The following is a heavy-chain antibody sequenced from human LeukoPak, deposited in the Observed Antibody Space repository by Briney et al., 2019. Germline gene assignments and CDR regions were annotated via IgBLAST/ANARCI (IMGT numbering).Heavy chain of an antibody. CDR1: GFTFSNYG. CDR3: ARTWFFDY. J-gene: IGHJ4*02. D-gene: IGHD3-9*01. Sequence: GGSLRLSCGASGFTFSNYGMSWVRQAPGKGLEWVSAIGGSGDSTNYADSVKGRFTISRDNSKNTLYLQMNSLRVEDTAVYYCARTWFFDYWGQGTLVTVSS. CDR2: IGGSGDST. V-gene: IGHV3-23*01.